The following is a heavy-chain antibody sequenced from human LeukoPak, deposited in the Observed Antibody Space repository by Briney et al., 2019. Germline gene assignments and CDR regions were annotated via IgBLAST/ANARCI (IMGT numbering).Heavy chain of an antibody. Sequence: SETLSLTCTVSGGSISSYYWSWIRQPPGKGLEWIGEINHSGSTNYNPSLKSRVTISVDTSKNQFSLKLSSVTAADTAVYYCARGPVRLFATYYFDYWGQGTLVTVSS. V-gene: IGHV4-34*01. D-gene: IGHD2/OR15-2a*01. CDR3: ARGPVRLFATYYFDY. CDR2: INHSGST. J-gene: IGHJ4*02. CDR1: GGSISSYY.